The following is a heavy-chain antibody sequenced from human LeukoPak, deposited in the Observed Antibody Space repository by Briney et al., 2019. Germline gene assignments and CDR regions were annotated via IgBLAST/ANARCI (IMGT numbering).Heavy chain of an antibody. CDR2: INRDGSKN. CDR1: EFAFGSYW. D-gene: IGHD2-21*02. V-gene: IGHV3-7*03. CDR3: ARDSSPYCGDDCYFDAFDL. Sequence: GGSLRLSCAASEFAFGSYWMTWVRQAPGKGLEWVANINRDGSKNHFVDSVKGRFTISRDNAKNFLYLQMNSLRAEDTAVYFCARDSSPYCGDDCYFDAFDLWGQGTMVTVSS. J-gene: IGHJ3*01.